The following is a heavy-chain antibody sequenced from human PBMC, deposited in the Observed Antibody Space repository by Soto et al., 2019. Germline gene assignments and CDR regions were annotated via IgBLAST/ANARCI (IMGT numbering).Heavy chain of an antibody. CDR2: VFYTGFT. D-gene: IGHD1-20*01. CDR3: ASSQKGYNWNYFDH. CDR1: GGSISSYY. J-gene: IGHJ4*02. V-gene: IGHV4-59*04. Sequence: SETLSLTCTVSGGSISSYYWSWIRQPPGRGPEWIGSVFYTGFTSYNPSLESRVSVSVDTSKNQFSLKVSAVTAADTAVYYCASSQKGYNWNYFDHWGQGALVTVSS.